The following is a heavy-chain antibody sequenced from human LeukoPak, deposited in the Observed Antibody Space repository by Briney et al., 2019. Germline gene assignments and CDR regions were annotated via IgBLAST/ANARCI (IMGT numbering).Heavy chain of an antibody. CDR3: ARYCGGDCEHPHDAFDI. D-gene: IGHD2-21*02. Sequence: PGGSLRLSCAASGFTFSSYAMSWVRQAPGKGLEWVSAISGSGGSTYYADSVKGRFTISRDNSKNTLYLQMNSLRADDTAVYYCARYCGGDCEHPHDAFDIWGQGTMVTVS. V-gene: IGHV3-23*01. CDR1: GFTFSSYA. J-gene: IGHJ3*02. CDR2: ISGSGGST.